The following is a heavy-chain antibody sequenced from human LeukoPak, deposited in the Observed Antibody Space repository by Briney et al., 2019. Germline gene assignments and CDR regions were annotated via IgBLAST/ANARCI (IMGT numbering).Heavy chain of an antibody. Sequence: GGSLRLSCAASGFTFSSYWMSWVRQAPGKGLEWVANIKQDGSEKYYVDSVKGRFTIPRDNAKNSLYLQMNSPRAEDTAVYYCARAGVNYGSGSYYHWGQGTLVTVSS. D-gene: IGHD3-10*01. CDR2: IKQDGSEK. V-gene: IGHV3-7*04. J-gene: IGHJ4*02. CDR1: GFTFSSYW. CDR3: ARAGVNYGSGSYYH.